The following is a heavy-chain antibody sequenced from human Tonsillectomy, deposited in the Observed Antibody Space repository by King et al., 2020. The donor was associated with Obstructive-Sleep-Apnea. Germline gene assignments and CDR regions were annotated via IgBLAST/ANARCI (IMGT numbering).Heavy chain of an antibody. D-gene: IGHD3-3*01. J-gene: IGHJ5*02. CDR3: ARGASDYDFWSGFNWFDP. V-gene: IGHV4-39*07. CDR2: IYYGGST. CDR1: GDSISSSSYY. Sequence: QLQESGPGLVKPSETLSLTCTVSGDSISSSSYYWGWIRQPPGKGLGWIGSIYYGGSTYYNPSLKSRVTISVDTSKNQFSLKLSSVTAADTAVYYGARGASDYDFWSGFNWFDPWGQGTLVTVSS.